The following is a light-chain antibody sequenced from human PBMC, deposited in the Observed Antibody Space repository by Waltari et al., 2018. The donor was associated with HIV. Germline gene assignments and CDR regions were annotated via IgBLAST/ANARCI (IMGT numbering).Light chain of an antibody. CDR1: LSNFGSNF. V-gene: IGLV1-47*01. CDR2: RSD. Sequence: SVLTQPPSASGTPGQRVPISCSGSLSNFGSNFVYSYQPLPGTGPKTVIYRSDQRPSGVPDRFSGSKSGTSASLAISVLRSEDEADYYCAVWDDVLSGPVLGGGTKLTVL. CDR3: AVWDDVLSGPV. J-gene: IGLJ2*01.